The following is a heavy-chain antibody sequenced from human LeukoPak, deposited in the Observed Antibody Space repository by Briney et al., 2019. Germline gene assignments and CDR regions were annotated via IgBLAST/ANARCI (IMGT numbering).Heavy chain of an antibody. CDR2: INHNGNVN. J-gene: IGHJ6*02. V-gene: IGHV3-7*03. Sequence: GSLSLSCAASGFTFSSYAMNWVRQAPGKGLEWVASINHNGNVNYYVDSVKGRFTISRDNAKNSLYLQMSNLRAEDTAVYFCARGGGLDVWGQGATVTVSS. CDR1: GFTFSSYA. CDR3: ARGGGLDV. D-gene: IGHD3-16*01.